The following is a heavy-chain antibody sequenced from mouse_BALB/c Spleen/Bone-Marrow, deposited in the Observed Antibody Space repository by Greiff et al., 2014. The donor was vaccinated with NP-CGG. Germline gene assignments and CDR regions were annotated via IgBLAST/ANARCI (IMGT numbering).Heavy chain of an antibody. J-gene: IGHJ4*01. CDR2: ISSGGSYT. D-gene: IGHD2-2*01. CDR1: GFTFSSYA. Sequence: EVKLVESGGGLVKPGGSLKLSCAASGFTFSSYAMSWVRQTPEKRLEWVATISSGGSYTYYPDSVKGRFTISRGNAKNTLYLQMSSLKSEDTAMYYCTKIYYGYDGGYYYAMDYWGQGTSVTVSS. V-gene: IGHV5-6-4*01. CDR3: TKIYYGYDGGYYYAMDY.